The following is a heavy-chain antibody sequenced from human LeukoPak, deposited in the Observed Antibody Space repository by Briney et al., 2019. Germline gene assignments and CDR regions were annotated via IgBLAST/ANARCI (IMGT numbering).Heavy chain of an antibody. CDR1: GFTFSSYG. D-gene: IGHD3-10*01. V-gene: IGHV3-30*02. CDR3: ARADYGSGSYYYY. J-gene: IGHJ4*02. CDR2: IRYDGSNK. Sequence: PGGSLRLSCAASGFTFSSYGMHWVRQAPGKGLEWVAFIRYDGSNKYYADSVKGRFTISRDNSKNTLYLQMNSLGAEDTAVYYCARADYGSGSYYYYWGQGTLVTVSS.